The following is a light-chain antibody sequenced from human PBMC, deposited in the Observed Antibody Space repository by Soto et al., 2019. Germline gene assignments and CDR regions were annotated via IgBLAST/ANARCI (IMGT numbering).Light chain of an antibody. J-gene: IGKJ1*01. CDR1: QSVSSY. V-gene: IGKV3-20*01. Sequence: TVLTQSPGTLSLSPGERATLSCMASQSVSSYLAWYQQKPGQAPRLLMYGASSRATGIPDRFSGSGSGTDFTLTISRLEPEDFAVYYCQQYGSSPRTFGQGTKVDIK. CDR3: QQYGSSPRT. CDR2: GAS.